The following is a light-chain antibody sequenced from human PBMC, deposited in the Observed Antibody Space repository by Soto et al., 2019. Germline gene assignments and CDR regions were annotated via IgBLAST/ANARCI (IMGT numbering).Light chain of an antibody. CDR1: SSHIGAGYD. J-gene: IGLJ2*01. CDR3: QSYDSSLRGVV. V-gene: IGLV1-40*01. CDR2: GNS. Sequence: QSVLTQPPSVSGAPGQRVTISCTGSSSHIGAGYDVHWYQQLPGTAPKLLIYGNSNRPSGVPDRFSGSKSGTSASLAITGLQDEDEADYYCQSYDSSLRGVVFGGGTKLTVL.